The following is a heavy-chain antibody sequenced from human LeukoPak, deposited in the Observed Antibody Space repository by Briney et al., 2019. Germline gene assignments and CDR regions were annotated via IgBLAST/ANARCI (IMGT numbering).Heavy chain of an antibody. D-gene: IGHD6-6*01. CDR3: ARDVATLYYFDY. Sequence: ASVKVSCKASGGTFSSYTITWVRQAPGQGLEWMGRIIPILGIANYAQKFQGRVTITADKSTGTAYMELSSLRSEDTAVYYCARDVATLYYFDYWGQGTLVTVSS. CDR2: IIPILGIA. V-gene: IGHV1-69*04. J-gene: IGHJ4*02. CDR1: GGTFSSYT.